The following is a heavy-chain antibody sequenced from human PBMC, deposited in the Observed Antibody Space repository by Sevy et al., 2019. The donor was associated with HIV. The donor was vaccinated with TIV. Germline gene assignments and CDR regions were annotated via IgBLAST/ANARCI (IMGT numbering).Heavy chain of an antibody. J-gene: IGHJ4*02. CDR1: GFTFSSYA. CDR2: ISGSGGST. V-gene: IGHV3-23*01. CDR3: AKDRRGFRESYFDY. Sequence: GESLKISCAASGFTFSSYAMSWVRQAPGKGLEWVSAISGSGGSTYYADSVKGRFTISRDNSKNTLYLQMNSLRAEDTAVYYCAKDRRGFRESYFDYWGQGTLVTVSS. D-gene: IGHD3-10*01.